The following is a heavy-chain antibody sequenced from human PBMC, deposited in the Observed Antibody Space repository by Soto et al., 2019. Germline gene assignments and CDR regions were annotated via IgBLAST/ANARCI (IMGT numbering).Heavy chain of an antibody. Sequence: SETLSLTCTVSGGSISSGDYYWSWIRQPPGKGLEWIGYIYYSGSTNYNPSLKSRVTISVDTSKNQFSLKLSSVTAADTAVYYCARGLLGYSSSSGFVNWFDPWGQGTLVTVSS. CDR2: IYYSGST. J-gene: IGHJ5*02. D-gene: IGHD6-6*01. CDR1: GGSISSGDYY. V-gene: IGHV4-61*08. CDR3: ARGLLGYSSSSGFVNWFDP.